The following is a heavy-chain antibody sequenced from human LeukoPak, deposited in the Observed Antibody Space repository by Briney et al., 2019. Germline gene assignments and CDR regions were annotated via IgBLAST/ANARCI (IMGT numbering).Heavy chain of an antibody. CDR2: IYYSGST. V-gene: IGHV4-39*01. Sequence: PSETLSLTCTVSGGSISSSSYYWGWIRQPPGKGLEWIGSIYYSGSTYYNPSLKSRVTISVDTSKNQFSLKLSSVTAADTAVYYCAGHSSGWSGVDYWGQGTLVTVSS. CDR3: AGHSSGWSGVDY. J-gene: IGHJ4*02. D-gene: IGHD6-19*01. CDR1: GGSISSSSYY.